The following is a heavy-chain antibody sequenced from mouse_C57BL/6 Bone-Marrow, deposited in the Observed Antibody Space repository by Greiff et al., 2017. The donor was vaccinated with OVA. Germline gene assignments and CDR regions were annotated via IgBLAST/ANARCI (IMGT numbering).Heavy chain of an antibody. CDR3: ARCYGNYCYAMDY. D-gene: IGHD2-1*01. V-gene: IGHV5-17*01. J-gene: IGHJ4*01. CDR1: GFTFSDYG. CDR2: ISSGSSTI. Sequence: EVMLVESGGGLVKPGGSLKLSCAASGFTFSDYGMHWVRQAPEKGLEWVAYISSGSSTIYYADTVKGRFTISRDNAKNTLFLQMTSLRSEDTAMYYCARCYGNYCYAMDYWGQGTSVTVSS.